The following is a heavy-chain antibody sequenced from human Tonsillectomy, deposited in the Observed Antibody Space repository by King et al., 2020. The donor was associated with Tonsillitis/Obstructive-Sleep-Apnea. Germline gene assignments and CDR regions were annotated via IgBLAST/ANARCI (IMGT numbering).Heavy chain of an antibody. D-gene: IGHD1-1*01. Sequence: EVQLVESGAEVKKPGESLRISCKGSRSTFTSYYLNWVRQMPGKGLEWMGRIDPSDSYTNYSPSFQGHVTISVDKSISTAYLQWSSLKASDTAMYYCARPASGAEGMGYWGQGTLVTVSS. V-gene: IGHV5-10-1*01. CDR3: ARPASGAEGMGY. CDR1: RSTFTSYY. J-gene: IGHJ4*02. CDR2: IDPSDSYT.